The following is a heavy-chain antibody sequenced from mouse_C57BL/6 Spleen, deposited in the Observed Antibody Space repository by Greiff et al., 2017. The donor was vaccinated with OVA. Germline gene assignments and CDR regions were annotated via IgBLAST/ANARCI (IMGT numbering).Heavy chain of an antibody. D-gene: IGHD2-4*01. Sequence: QVQLKQSGAELVRPGASVTLSCKASGYTFTDYEMHWVKQTPVHGLEWIGAIDPETGGSAYNQQFKGKAVLTADKSSSPAYMGLRSLTSEDAAVYYCTRWVPYDWGFDDWGKGTTLTVSS. CDR2: IDPETGGS. CDR1: GYTFTDYE. V-gene: IGHV1-15*01. J-gene: IGHJ2*01. CDR3: TRWVPYDWGFDD.